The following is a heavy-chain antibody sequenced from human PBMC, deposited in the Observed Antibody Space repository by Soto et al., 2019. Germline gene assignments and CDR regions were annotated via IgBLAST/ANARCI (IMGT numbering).Heavy chain of an antibody. D-gene: IGHD5-12*01. CDR1: AGSINSHY. CDR2: IYYSGST. J-gene: IGHJ4*02. V-gene: IGHV4-59*11. CDR3: ARVLLSASGYDSPLEY. Sequence: SETLSLTCTISAGSINSHYWRWIRQPPGKGLEWIGYIYYSGSTNYNPSLKSRVTISVDRSKNRFSLKLSSVTAADTAVYYCARVLLSASGYDSPLEYWGQGTLVTVSS.